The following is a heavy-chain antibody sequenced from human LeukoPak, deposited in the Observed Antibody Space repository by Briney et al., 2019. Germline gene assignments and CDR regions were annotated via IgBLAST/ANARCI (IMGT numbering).Heavy chain of an antibody. CDR1: GYTFTGYY. Sequence: ASAKVSCKTSGYTFTGYYMHGVRQAPGQGLEWMGWINPNSGGTNYAQKFQGRVTMTRDTSISTAYMELSRLRSDDTAVYYCARGINSSGWYRYWGQGPLVTVSS. D-gene: IGHD6-19*01. V-gene: IGHV1-2*02. J-gene: IGHJ4*02. CDR3: ARGINSSGWYRY. CDR2: INPNSGGT.